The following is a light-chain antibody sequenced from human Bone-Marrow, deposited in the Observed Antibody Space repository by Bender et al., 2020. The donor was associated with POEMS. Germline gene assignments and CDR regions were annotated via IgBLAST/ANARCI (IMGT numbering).Light chain of an antibody. CDR2: KNN. CDR1: SSNIGRNY. V-gene: IGLV1-47*01. J-gene: IGLJ2*01. CDR3: AAWDDNLRGL. Sequence: QSVLTQPPSASATPGQRVTISCSGSSSNIGRNYVYWYQQFPGTAPKLLIYKNNQRPSGVPDRFSGSKSGTSASLAISGLRSEDEADYYCAAWDDNLRGLFGGGTKLTVL.